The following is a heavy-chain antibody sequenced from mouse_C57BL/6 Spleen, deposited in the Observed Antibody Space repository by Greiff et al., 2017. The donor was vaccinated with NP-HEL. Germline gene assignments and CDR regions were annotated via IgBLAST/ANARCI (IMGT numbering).Heavy chain of an antibody. CDR2: ISDGGSYT. CDR3: ARGYDYDGPYYAMDY. Sequence: EVKLVESGGGLVKPGGSLKLSCAASGFTFSSYAMSWVRQTPEKRLEWVATISDGGSYTYYPDNVKGRFTISRDNAKNYLYLQMSHLTSEDTAMYYCARGYDYDGPYYAMDYWGQGTSVTVSS. D-gene: IGHD2-4*01. J-gene: IGHJ4*01. CDR1: GFTFSSYA. V-gene: IGHV5-4*03.